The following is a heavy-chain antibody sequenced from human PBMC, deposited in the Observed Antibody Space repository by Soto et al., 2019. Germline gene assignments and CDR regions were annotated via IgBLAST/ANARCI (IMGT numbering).Heavy chain of an antibody. D-gene: IGHD2-2*01. CDR1: GFNFITYG. V-gene: IGHV3-48*01. CDR3: ARXAAMRSFES. Sequence: EVQLVESGGGLVQPGGSLRLSCAASGFNFITYGMNWVRQAPGKGLEWVSHISASSSTIYYADSVKGRFTISRDNAKNXXXXXXXXXXXXXTAVYYXARXAAMRSFESWGQGTLVTVSS. CDR2: ISASSSTI. J-gene: IGHJ4*02.